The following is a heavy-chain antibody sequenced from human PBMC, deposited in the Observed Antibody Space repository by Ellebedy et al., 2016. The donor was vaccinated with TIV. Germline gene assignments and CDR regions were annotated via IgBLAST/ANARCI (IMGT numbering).Heavy chain of an antibody. CDR3: ARANDYGDYVVWFAFDI. V-gene: IGHV3-48*04. CDR2: ISSSSSTI. D-gene: IGHD4-17*01. J-gene: IGHJ3*02. Sequence: GGSLRLXCAASGFTFSSYSMNWVRQAPGKGLEWVSYISSSSSTIYYADSVKGRFTISRDNAKNSLYLQMNSLRAEDTAVYYCARANDYGDYVVWFAFDIWGQGTMVTVSS. CDR1: GFTFSSYS.